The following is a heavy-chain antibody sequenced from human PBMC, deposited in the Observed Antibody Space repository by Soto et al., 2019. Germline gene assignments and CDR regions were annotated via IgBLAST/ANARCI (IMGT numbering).Heavy chain of an antibody. V-gene: IGHV4-31*03. D-gene: IGHD6-19*01. J-gene: IGHJ3*02. Sequence: SETLSLTCTVSGGSISSGGYYWSWIRQHPGKGLEWIGYIYYSGSTYYNPSLKSRVTISVDTSKNQFSLKLSSVTAADTAVFYCARRERWKYSSGWYGAFDIWGQGTMVTVSS. CDR3: ARRERWKYSSGWYGAFDI. CDR1: GGSISSGGYY. CDR2: IYYSGST.